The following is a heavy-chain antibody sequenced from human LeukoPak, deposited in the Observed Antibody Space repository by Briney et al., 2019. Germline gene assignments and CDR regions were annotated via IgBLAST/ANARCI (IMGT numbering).Heavy chain of an antibody. Sequence: SVKVSCKSSGCTFSSYAICWVRQPPGQGLEWMGRIIPILGIANYAQKFQGRVTITADKSTSTAYMELSSLRSEHTAVYYCARVQQLTKRFEPSGQGTLVTVSS. CDR1: GCTFSSYA. CDR2: IIPILGIA. J-gene: IGHJ5*02. V-gene: IGHV1-69*04. CDR3: ARVQQLTKRFEP. D-gene: IGHD6-13*01.